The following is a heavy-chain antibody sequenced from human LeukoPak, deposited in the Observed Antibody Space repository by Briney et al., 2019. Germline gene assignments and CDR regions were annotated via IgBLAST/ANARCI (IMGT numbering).Heavy chain of an antibody. Sequence: ASVKVSCKASGYTFTSYGISWVRQAPGQGLEWMGWISAYNGNTNYAQKLQGRVTRTTDTSTSTAYMELRSLRSDDTAVYYCARDPQVRIAAAGKAYYYYGMDVWGQGTTVTVSS. J-gene: IGHJ6*02. CDR1: GYTFTSYG. V-gene: IGHV1-18*01. CDR2: ISAYNGNT. D-gene: IGHD6-13*01. CDR3: ARDPQVRIAAAGKAYYYYGMDV.